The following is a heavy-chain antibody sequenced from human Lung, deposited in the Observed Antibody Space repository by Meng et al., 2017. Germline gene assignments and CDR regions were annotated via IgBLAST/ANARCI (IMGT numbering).Heavy chain of an antibody. CDR2: IYYSGST. CDR3: ARFEVPYCGGDCYSSAPLDAFDI. J-gene: IGHJ3*02. Sequence: SETLSLTCTVSGGSISSGGYYWSWLRQHPGKGLEWIGYIYYSGSTYYNPSLKSRVTISVDTSKNQFSLKLSSVTAADTAVYYCARFEVPYCGGDCYSSAPLDAFDIWGQGTMVTVSS. CDR1: GGSISSGGYY. D-gene: IGHD2-21*02. V-gene: IGHV4-31*03.